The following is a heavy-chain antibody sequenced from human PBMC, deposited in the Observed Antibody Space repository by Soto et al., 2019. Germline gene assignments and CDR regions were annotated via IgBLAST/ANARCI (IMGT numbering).Heavy chain of an antibody. CDR2: ISGSGGST. V-gene: IGHV3-23*01. Sequence: AGSLRLSCAASGFTFSSYAMSWVRQAPGKGLEWVSAISGSGGSTYYADSVKGRFTISRDNSKNTLYLQMNSLRAEDTAVYYCAKSGEGDFWSGYPPDDYYYGMDVWGQGTTVTVSS. D-gene: IGHD3-3*01. CDR1: GFTFSSYA. CDR3: AKSGEGDFWSGYPPDDYYYGMDV. J-gene: IGHJ6*02.